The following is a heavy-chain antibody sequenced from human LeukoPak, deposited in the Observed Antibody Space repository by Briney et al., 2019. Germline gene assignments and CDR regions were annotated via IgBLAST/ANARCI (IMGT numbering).Heavy chain of an antibody. Sequence: SVKVSCKASVFTLTSSAMQWVRQARGQRLAWIGWIVLGSGNTNYAQKLQERVTITRDMSTSTVYMELSSLRSEDTAVYYCAAALGWELLPHDAFDIWGQGTMVTVSS. V-gene: IGHV1-58*02. D-gene: IGHD1-26*01. CDR3: AAALGWELLPHDAFDI. J-gene: IGHJ3*02. CDR1: VFTLTSSA. CDR2: IVLGSGNT.